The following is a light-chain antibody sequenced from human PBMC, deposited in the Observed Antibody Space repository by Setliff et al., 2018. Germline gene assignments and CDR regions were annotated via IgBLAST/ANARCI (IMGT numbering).Light chain of an antibody. CDR1: NNDVGAYNY. V-gene: IGLV2-23*02. CDR3: CSYAGGSTYV. J-gene: IGLJ1*01. Sequence: QSALTQPASVSGSPGQSVTISCTGTNNDVGAYNYVSWYQQHPGKAPKFMIYDFSKRSSGASDRFSGSKSGNTASLTISGLQAEDEADYYCCSYAGGSTYVFGTGTKVT. CDR2: DFS.